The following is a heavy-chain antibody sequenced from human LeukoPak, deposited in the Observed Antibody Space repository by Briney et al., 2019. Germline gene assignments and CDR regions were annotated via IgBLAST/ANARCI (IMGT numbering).Heavy chain of an antibody. D-gene: IGHD3-22*01. CDR2: IHYSGST. V-gene: IGHV4-39*07. Sequence: PSETLSLTCTVSGGSISSSSYYWAWIRQPPGKGLEWIGSIHYSGSTYYNPSLKSRVTISVDTSKNQFSLKLSSVTAADTAVYYCARGSMIVVVIPPTPSDFDYWGQGTLVTVSS. CDR1: GGSISSSSYY. CDR3: ARGSMIVVVIPPTPSDFDY. J-gene: IGHJ4*02.